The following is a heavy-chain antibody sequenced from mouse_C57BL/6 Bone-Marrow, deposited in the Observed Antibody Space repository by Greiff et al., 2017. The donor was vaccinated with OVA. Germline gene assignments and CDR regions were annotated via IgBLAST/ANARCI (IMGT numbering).Heavy chain of an antibody. J-gene: IGHJ2*01. V-gene: IGHV1-64*01. CDR1: GYTFTSYW. Sequence: QVQLQQPGAELVKPGASVKLSCKASGYTFTSYWMHWVKQRPGKGLEWIGMIPPNSGSTNYNEKFKSKATLTVDKSSSTAYMQLSSLTSEDSAVYDCARNVKGDSSGYFDYWGQGTTLTVSS. CDR3: ARNVKGDSSGYFDY. D-gene: IGHD3-2*02. CDR2: IPPNSGST.